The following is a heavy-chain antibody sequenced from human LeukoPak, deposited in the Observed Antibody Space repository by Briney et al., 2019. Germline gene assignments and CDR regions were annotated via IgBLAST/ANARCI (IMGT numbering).Heavy chain of an antibody. J-gene: IGHJ4*02. Sequence: GGSLRLSCAASGFTLSSYWMHWVRHAPGKGLVWVSRIDSDGSSTAYADSVKGRFTISRDKAKNTLYLQMNSLRAEDTAVYFCARDGVATIPFDYWGQGTLVTVSS. D-gene: IGHD5-24*01. CDR2: IDSDGSST. CDR3: ARDGVATIPFDY. CDR1: GFTLSSYW. V-gene: IGHV3-74*01.